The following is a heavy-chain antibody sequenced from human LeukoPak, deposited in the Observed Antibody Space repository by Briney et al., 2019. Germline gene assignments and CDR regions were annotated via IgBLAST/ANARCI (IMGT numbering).Heavy chain of an antibody. CDR1: AFTHHKYA. CDR3: ARVGTTYSDRGGKVEADFFFYF. J-gene: IGHJ4*02. Sequence: ALPLSCVEPAFTHHKYAMYWDRQPPGKGLETVPFISYAGSNKFYSDSVRSRFTISRDTSKTTLSLQLNSLTTEDTAVYYCARVGTTYSDRGGKVEADFFFYFWGQGTLVTVSS. CDR2: ISYAGSNK. V-gene: IGHV3-30-3*01. D-gene: IGHD3-22*01.